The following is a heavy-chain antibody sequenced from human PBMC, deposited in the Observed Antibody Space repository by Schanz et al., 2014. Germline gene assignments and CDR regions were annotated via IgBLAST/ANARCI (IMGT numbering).Heavy chain of an antibody. D-gene: IGHD1-20*01. V-gene: IGHV4-31*02. Sequence: QVQLQESGPGLVKPSQTLSLTCTVSGGSINSGGYYWSWIRQHPGKGLEWIGYIYYIGSPYYNPSLRSRVRISRDTSKNHFSLSLSSVTAADTAVYYCARRITGTHHNPYYHGMDVWGQGTTVTVSS. CDR1: GGSINSGGYY. CDR3: ARRITGTHHNPYYHGMDV. CDR2: IYYIGSP. J-gene: IGHJ6*02.